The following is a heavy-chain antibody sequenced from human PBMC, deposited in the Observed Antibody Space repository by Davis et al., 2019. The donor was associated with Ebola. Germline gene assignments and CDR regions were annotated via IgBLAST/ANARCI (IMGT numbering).Heavy chain of an antibody. CDR2: VHGGNGNT. CDR1: GFTLTNYA. D-gene: IGHD6-19*01. Sequence: AASVKVSCKASGFTLTNYAIHWVRQAPGQRLERMGWVHGGNGNTKYSQMFQGRVTITTDTSASTAYLDLSSLRSDDTAVFYCARATFGYNSGWYADYWGQGTLVTVSS. V-gene: IGHV1-3*01. J-gene: IGHJ4*02. CDR3: ARATFGYNSGWYADY.